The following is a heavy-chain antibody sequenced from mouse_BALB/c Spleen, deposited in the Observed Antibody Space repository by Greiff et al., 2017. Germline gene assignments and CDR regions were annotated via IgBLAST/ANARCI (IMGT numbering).Heavy chain of an antibody. CDR1: GYTFTSYW. J-gene: IGHJ4*01. Sequence: QVQLQQPGAELVKPGTSVKLSCKASGYTFTSYWINWVKLRPGQGLEWIGDIYPGSGSTNYNEKFKGKATLTVDTSSSTAYMQLSSLASEDSALYYCARDGGDWGVDYWGQGTSVTVSS. CDR3: ARDGGDWGVDY. D-gene: IGHD1-1*02. V-gene: IGHV1-55*01. CDR2: IYPGSGST.